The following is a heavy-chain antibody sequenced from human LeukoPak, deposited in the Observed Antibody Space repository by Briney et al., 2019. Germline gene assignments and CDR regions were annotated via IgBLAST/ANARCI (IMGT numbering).Heavy chain of an antibody. V-gene: IGHV3-23*01. Sequence: PGGSLRLSCAASGFTFSSYAMDWVRQAPGNGLEGVSAISGSGGSTYYADSVKGRFTISRDNSKTTLFLQMNSLRAEDTAVYYCAKDLHDYGNYVGWFDSWGQGTLVTVSS. CDR2: ISGSGGST. CDR1: GFTFSSYA. CDR3: AKDLHDYGNYVGWFDS. D-gene: IGHD4-11*01. J-gene: IGHJ5*01.